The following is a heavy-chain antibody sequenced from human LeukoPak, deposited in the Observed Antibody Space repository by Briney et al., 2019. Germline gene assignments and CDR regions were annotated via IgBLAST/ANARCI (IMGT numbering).Heavy chain of an antibody. CDR1: GFTFSSYD. CDR2: IRPSGDNT. Sequence: PGGSLRLSCAASGFTFSSYDMTWVRQAPGRGLEWVSSIRPSGDNTYYGDSVKGRFTISRDNSKNTVYLQMNNMRVDDTAAYCCARVAGWRWFDPWGQGTLVTVSS. J-gene: IGHJ5*02. D-gene: IGHD6-19*01. V-gene: IGHV3-23*01. CDR3: ARVAGWRWFDP.